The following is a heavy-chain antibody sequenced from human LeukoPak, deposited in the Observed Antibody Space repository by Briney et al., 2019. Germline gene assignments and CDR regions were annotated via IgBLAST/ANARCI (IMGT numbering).Heavy chain of an antibody. CDR3: ARGPDYDFWSGYLSFDY. CDR1: GFTFSSYS. Sequence: PGGSLRLSCAASGFTFSSYSMNLVRQAPGKGLEWVSSISSSSSYIYYADSVKGRFTISRDNAKNSLYLQMNSLRAEDTAVYYCARGPDYDFWSGYLSFDYWGQGTLVTVSS. CDR2: ISSSSSYI. D-gene: IGHD3-3*01. J-gene: IGHJ4*02. V-gene: IGHV3-21*01.